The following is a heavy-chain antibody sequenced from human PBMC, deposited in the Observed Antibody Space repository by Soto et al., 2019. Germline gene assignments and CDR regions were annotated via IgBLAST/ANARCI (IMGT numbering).Heavy chain of an antibody. D-gene: IGHD6-6*01. J-gene: IGHJ4*01. CDR1: VCSISSSSY. CDR2: MYHGGST. CDR3: AGGHVTVVSRSILQY. Sequence: PSETLSLTCTFSVCSISSSSYWAWFRQPPRKGPEWMARMYHGGSTVYNPSLKSRLTISVDKSDKQYSVKLTSATAPDTAVYHCAGGHVTVVSRSILQYLGEGTQVTVS. V-gene: IGHV4-38-2*02.